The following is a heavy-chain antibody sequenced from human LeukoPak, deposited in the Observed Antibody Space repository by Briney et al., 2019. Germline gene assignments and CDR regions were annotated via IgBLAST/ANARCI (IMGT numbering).Heavy chain of an antibody. J-gene: IGHJ6*03. D-gene: IGHD2-2*01. Sequence: ASVKVSCKASGYTFTSYGIIWVRQAPGQGLEWMGWISAYNGNTNYAQKLQGRVTMTTDTSTSTAYMELRSLRSDDTAVYYCARAVYCSSTSCYYSYYYYMDVWGKGTTVTVSS. V-gene: IGHV1-18*01. CDR1: GYTFTSYG. CDR2: ISAYNGNT. CDR3: ARAVYCSSTSCYYSYYYYMDV.